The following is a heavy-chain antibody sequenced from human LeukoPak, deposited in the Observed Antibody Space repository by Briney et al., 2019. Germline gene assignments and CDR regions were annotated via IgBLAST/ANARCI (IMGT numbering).Heavy chain of an antibody. Sequence: ASVKVCCKASGFTLTQYYLHWVRQAPGQGLEFVGMISPSGDSPPYAQKFQDRVTMTRDMSTNTVYMELSNLRSEDTAVYFCARLVTGSNPADFWGQGTLVTVSS. D-gene: IGHD1-26*01. J-gene: IGHJ4*02. CDR3: ARLVTGSNPADF. CDR1: GFTLTQYY. CDR2: ISPSGDSP. V-gene: IGHV1-46*01.